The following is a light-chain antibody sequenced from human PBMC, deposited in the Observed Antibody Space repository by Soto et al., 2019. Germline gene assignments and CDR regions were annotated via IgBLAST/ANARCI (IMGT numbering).Light chain of an antibody. V-gene: IGLV1-40*01. Sequence: QSVLTQPPSVSGAPGQRVTIPCTGSSSNIGSFYDVHWYQQLPGTVPKLLIYGDNNRPSGVPDRFSGSKSCTSASLAITGLQPEDEADYYCQSYDNSLSHVVFGGGTNLTVL. CDR3: QSYDNSLSHVV. CDR1: SSNIGSFYD. CDR2: GDN. J-gene: IGLJ2*01.